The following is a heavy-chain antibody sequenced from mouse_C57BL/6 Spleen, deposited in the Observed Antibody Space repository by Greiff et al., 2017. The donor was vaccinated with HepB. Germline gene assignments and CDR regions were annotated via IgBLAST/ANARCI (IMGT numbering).Heavy chain of an antibody. V-gene: IGHV1-64*01. CDR2: IHPNSGST. Sequence: QVQLQQPGAELVKPGASVKLSCKASGYTFTSYWMHWVKQRPGHGLEWIGMIHPNSGSTNYNEKFKSKATLTVDKSSSTAYLQLSSLTSEDSAVYYCARRDYSNHGWYFDVWGTGTTVTVSS. CDR3: ARRDYSNHGWYFDV. J-gene: IGHJ1*03. CDR1: GYTFTSYW. D-gene: IGHD2-5*01.